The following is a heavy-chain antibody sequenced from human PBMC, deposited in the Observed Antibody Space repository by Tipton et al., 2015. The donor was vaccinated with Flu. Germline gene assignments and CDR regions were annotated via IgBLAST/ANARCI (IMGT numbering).Heavy chain of an antibody. V-gene: IGHV4-4*07. CDR1: GGSLSSFY. D-gene: IGHD3-10*01. CDR2: IYTSGNT. J-gene: IGHJ5*02. Sequence: TLSLTCTVSGGSLSSFYWSWIRQPAGKGLEWIGRIYTSGNTNYNPSLKSRLTMSVDASKKQFSLKLSSVTATDTAVYYCARAYGSGVHWFDTWCLGTLVTVSS. CDR3: ARAYGSGVHWFDT.